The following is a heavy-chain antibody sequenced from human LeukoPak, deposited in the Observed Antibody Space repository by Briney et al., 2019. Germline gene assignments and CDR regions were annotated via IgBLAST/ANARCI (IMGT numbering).Heavy chain of an antibody. CDR2: IWYDGSNK. CDR1: GFTFSNYG. D-gene: IGHD6-13*01. Sequence: GGSLRLSCASSGFTFSNYGMHWVRQAPGKGLEWVAVIWYDGSNKYYADSVKGRFTLSRDNSKNTLFLQMNSLRPEDTAVYFCARERTQLAHFDYWGQGTLVTVSS. J-gene: IGHJ4*02. V-gene: IGHV3-33*01. CDR3: ARERTQLAHFDY.